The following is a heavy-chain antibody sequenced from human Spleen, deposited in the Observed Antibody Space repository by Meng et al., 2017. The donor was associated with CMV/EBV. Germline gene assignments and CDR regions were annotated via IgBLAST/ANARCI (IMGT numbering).Heavy chain of an antibody. D-gene: IGHD6-13*01. CDR3: ARKYSSSWYGYYYGMDV. CDR2: IKQDGSEK. CDR1: GFTFSTYW. Sequence: GESLKISCVASGFTFSTYWMSWVRQAPGKGLEWVANIKQDGSEKYYVDSVKGRFTISRDNAKNSLDLQMNSLRAEDTAVYYCARKYSSSWYGYYYGMDVWGQGTTVTVSS. V-gene: IGHV3-7*01. J-gene: IGHJ6*02.